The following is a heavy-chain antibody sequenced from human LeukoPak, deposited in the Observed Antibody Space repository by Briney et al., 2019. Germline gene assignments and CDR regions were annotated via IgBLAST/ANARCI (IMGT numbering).Heavy chain of an antibody. Sequence: GASVKVSCRASGYTFTDYYMSWVRQAPGHGLEWMGWIAPHSGGTKYAQKFQGRVTMTRDTSISAAYMELSRLRFDDTAVYYCAREYYDSSGRKHAFDIWGQGTMVTVSS. D-gene: IGHD3-22*01. V-gene: IGHV1-2*02. J-gene: IGHJ3*02. CDR1: GYTFTDYY. CDR3: AREYYDSSGRKHAFDI. CDR2: IAPHSGGT.